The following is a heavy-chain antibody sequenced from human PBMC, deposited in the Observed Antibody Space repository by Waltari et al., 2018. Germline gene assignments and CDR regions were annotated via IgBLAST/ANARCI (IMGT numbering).Heavy chain of an antibody. J-gene: IGHJ3*02. CDR1: GGSISSYY. CDR2: IYYSGST. V-gene: IGHV4-59*01. CDR3: ARDRIGSGSYSDAFDI. D-gene: IGHD3-10*01. Sequence: QVQLQESGPGLVKPSETLSLTCTVSGGSISSYYWSWNRQPPGNGLEWIGYIYYSGSTNYNPSLKSRVTISVDTSKNQFSLKLSSVTAADTAVYYCARDRIGSGSYSDAFDIWGQGTMVTVSS.